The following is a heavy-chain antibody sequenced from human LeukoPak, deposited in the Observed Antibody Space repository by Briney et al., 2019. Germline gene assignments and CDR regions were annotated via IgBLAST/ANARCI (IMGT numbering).Heavy chain of an antibody. J-gene: IGHJ4*02. V-gene: IGHV4-59*01. Sequence: SETLSLTCTVSVGSISRYYWSWIRQPPGKGLEWICHIYYYGSTNYNPSLNSRVTISVDTSKNQFSLKLSSVTAADTAVYYCARALDINYYDSSGSRFDYWGQGTLVTVSS. CDR3: ARALDINYYDSSGSRFDY. CDR1: VGSISRYY. CDR2: IYYYGST. D-gene: IGHD3-22*01.